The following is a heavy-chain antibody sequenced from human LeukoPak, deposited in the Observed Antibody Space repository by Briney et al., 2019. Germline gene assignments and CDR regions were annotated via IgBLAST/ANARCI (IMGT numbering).Heavy chain of an antibody. Sequence: GGSLRLSCAASGFSFSSYAMSWVRQAPGKGLEWVSAISGSGDSTYYADSVKGRFTISRDNSKNTLYLQMNSLRAEDSALYYCARGGRGSAAVVAPRSFDIWGQGTMVTVSS. CDR1: GFSFSSYA. J-gene: IGHJ3*02. V-gene: IGHV3-23*01. CDR3: ARGGRGSAAVVAPRSFDI. D-gene: IGHD3-22*01. CDR2: ISGSGDST.